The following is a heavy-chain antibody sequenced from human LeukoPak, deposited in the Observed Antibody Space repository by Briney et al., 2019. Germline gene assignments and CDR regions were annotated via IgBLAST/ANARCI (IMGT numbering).Heavy chain of an antibody. J-gene: IGHJ6*03. CDR2: IYTSGST. Sequence: SQTLSLTCTVSGGSISSGSYYWSWIRQPAGKGLEWIGRIYTSGSTNYNPSLKSRVTISVDTSKNHFSLKLSSVTAADTAVYYCARDQMLVIAAANFFDYYYMDVWGEGTTVTVSS. CDR3: ARDQMLVIAAANFFDYYYMDV. D-gene: IGHD6-13*01. CDR1: GGSISSGSYY. V-gene: IGHV4-61*02.